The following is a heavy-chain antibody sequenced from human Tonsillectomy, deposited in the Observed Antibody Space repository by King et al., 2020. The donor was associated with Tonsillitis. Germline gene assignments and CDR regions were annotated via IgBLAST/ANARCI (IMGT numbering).Heavy chain of an antibody. Sequence: QLVQSGGGLVQPGRSLRLSCAASGFTFDNYAMHWVRLAPGKGLEWVSGISWNSGSIGYADSVKGRFTISRDNAKNSLYLQINSLRPEDTALYYCAKDMSLIGEYFDYWGQGTLVTVSS. CDR2: ISWNSGSI. CDR3: AKDMSLIGEYFDY. V-gene: IGHV3-9*01. CDR1: GFTFDNYA. D-gene: IGHD3-16*02. J-gene: IGHJ4*02.